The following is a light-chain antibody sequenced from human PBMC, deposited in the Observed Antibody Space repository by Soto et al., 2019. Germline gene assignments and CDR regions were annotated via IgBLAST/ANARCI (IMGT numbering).Light chain of an antibody. CDR1: QSVSSSY. V-gene: IGKV3-20*01. CDR2: GAS. Sequence: EIVLTQSPGTLSLSPGERATLSCRASQSVSSSYLAWYQQKPGQAPRLLIYGASSRATGIPDRFSGSGSGTDFTLTISRLEPEDFAASYCHQYGSPLTFGPGT. CDR3: HQYGSPLT. J-gene: IGKJ3*01.